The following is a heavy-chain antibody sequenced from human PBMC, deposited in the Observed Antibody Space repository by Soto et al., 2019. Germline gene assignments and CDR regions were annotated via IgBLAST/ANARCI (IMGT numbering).Heavy chain of an antibody. CDR2: IWYDGSNK. CDR1: GFTFRSYG. V-gene: IGHV3-33*01. J-gene: IGHJ6*02. Sequence: PGESLRLSCAASGFTFRSYGMHWVRQAPGKGLEWVAVIWYDGSNKYYADSVKGRFTISRDNSKNTLYLHMNSLRAEDTALYYCAREPDEVQYGMDVWGQGATVTGSS. CDR3: AREPDEVQYGMDV.